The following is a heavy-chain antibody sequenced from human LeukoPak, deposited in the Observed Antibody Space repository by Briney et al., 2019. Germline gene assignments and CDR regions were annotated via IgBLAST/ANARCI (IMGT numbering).Heavy chain of an antibody. CDR3: ASSYGDESEPKFDY. V-gene: IGHV4-59*01. Sequence: SETLSLTCTVSGGSISSYYWSWIRQPPGKGLEWIGYIYYSGSTNYNPSLKSRVTISVDTSKNQFSLKLSSVTAADTAVCYCASSYGDESEPKFDYWGQGTLVTVSS. J-gene: IGHJ4*02. CDR2: IYYSGST. CDR1: GGSISSYY. D-gene: IGHD4-17*01.